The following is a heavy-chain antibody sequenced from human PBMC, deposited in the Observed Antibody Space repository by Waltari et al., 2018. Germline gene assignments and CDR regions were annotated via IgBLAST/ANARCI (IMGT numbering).Heavy chain of an antibody. CDR3: ARRLNWNYGLYYFDY. CDR1: GGSFSGYY. Sequence: QVQLQQWGAGLLKPSETLSLTCAVYGGSFSGYYWSWIRQPPGKGLEWIGEINHSGSTNYNPSLKSRVTISVDTSKNQFSLKLSSVTAADTAMYYCARRLNWNYGLYYFDYWGQGTLVTVSS. D-gene: IGHD1-7*01. CDR2: INHSGST. V-gene: IGHV4-34*01. J-gene: IGHJ4*02.